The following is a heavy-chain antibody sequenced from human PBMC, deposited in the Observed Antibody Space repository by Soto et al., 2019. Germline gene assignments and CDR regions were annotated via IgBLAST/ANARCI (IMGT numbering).Heavy chain of an antibody. CDR2: IHYSGST. V-gene: IGHV4-59*01. CDR1: GGSISSYY. D-gene: IGHD3-10*01. J-gene: IGHJ6*02. CDR3: ARGRGSGSSFYYYRMDV. Sequence: SETLSLTCTVSGGSISSYYWGWIRQPPGKGLEWIGYIHYSGSTNYNPSLKSRVTISLDTSKNQFSLKLSSVTAADTAVYYCARGRGSGSSFYYYRMDVWGQGTTVTVSS.